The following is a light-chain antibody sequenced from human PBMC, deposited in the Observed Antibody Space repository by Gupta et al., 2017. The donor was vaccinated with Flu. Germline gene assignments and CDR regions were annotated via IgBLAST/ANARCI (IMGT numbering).Light chain of an antibody. CDR2: AVS. V-gene: IGLV2-14*01. CDR1: SSDVGGYNY. J-gene: IGLJ2*01. Sequence: SALTQPASVSGSPGQSITIPCTGTSSDVGGYNYVSWYQQHPGKAPKLMIYAVSNRHLGGAHRFSGSNSGNTASLTITGLQAEDEADYYCSSYTSSSTIDVVFGGGTKLTVL. CDR3: SSYTSSSTIDVV.